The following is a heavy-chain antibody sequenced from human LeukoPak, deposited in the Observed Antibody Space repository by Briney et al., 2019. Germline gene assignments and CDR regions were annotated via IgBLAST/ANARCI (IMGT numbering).Heavy chain of an antibody. J-gene: IGHJ4*02. D-gene: IGHD3-10*01. CDR1: GYTFTSYY. V-gene: IGHV1-24*01. CDR2: FDPEDGET. CDR3: ATRLWLRFYFDY. Sequence: ASVKVSCKASGYTFTSYYMHWVRQAPGKGLEWMGGFDPEDGETIYAQKFQGRVTMTEDTSTDTAYMELSSLRSEDTAVYYCATRLWLRFYFDYWGQGTLVTVSS.